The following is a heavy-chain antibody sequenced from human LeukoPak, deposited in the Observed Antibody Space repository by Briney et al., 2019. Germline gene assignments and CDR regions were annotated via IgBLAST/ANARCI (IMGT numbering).Heavy chain of an antibody. CDR2: IYHSGST. CDR3: ASGRGTVTRFDY. J-gene: IGHJ4*02. V-gene: IGHV4-59*08. Sequence: SETLSLTCTVSGGSISSYYWSWIRQPPGKGLEWIGYIYHSGSTNSNLSLKSRVTISVDTSKNQFSLKLSSVTAADTAVYYCASGRGTVTRFDYWGQGTPVTV. CDR1: GGSISSYY. D-gene: IGHD4-17*01.